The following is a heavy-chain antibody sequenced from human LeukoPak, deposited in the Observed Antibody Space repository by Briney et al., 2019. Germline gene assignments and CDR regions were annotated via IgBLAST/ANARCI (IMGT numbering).Heavy chain of an antibody. V-gene: IGHV3-7*02. CDR1: GFTFSSIW. D-gene: IGHD3-16*01. Sequence: PGGSLRLSCAASGFTFSSIWMSWVRQAPGKGLEWVANIKHDGSETNYVDSVKGRFSISRDNAKHSLHLQMNSLRVEDTAVYYCAKNGGPHGMDVWGLGTTVTV. CDR2: IKHDGSET. J-gene: IGHJ6*02. CDR3: AKNGGPHGMDV.